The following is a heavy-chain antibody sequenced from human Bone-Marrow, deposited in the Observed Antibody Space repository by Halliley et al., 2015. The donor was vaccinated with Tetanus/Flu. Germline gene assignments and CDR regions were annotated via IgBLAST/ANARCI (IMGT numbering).Heavy chain of an antibody. J-gene: IGHJ4*02. Sequence: AASGFTVNNYAMSWVRQAPGKGLEWVSAISGSGGRTYYADSVTGRFTISKDDSKNTLYLQLNSLRAEDTARYYCAKEPGDADGSPDSWGRGTLVTVSS. V-gene: IGHV3-23*01. CDR2: ISGSGGRT. D-gene: IGHD3-10*01. CDR1: GFTVNNYA. CDR3: AKEPGDADGSPDS.